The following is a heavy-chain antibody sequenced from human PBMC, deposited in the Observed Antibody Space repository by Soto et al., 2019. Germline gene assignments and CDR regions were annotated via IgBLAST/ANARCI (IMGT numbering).Heavy chain of an antibody. J-gene: IGHJ4*02. CDR2: IYSSGST. CDR3: ARDHPHSYGVYYFDY. CDR1: GGSISNYY. D-gene: IGHD5-18*01. V-gene: IGHV4-59*01. Sequence: SETLSLTCTVSGGSISNYYWIWIWQSPGKGLEWIGYIYSSGSTHYNPSLQNRVTISIDTSKNQVSLKVNSVTAADTAVYYCARDHPHSYGVYYFDYWGQGTPVTVSS.